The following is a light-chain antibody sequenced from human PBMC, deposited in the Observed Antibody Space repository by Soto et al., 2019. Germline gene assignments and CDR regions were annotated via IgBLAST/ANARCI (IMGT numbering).Light chain of an antibody. CDR3: SSYTSSSTYV. V-gene: IGLV2-14*01. CDR1: SSDVGGYNY. CDR2: EVS. J-gene: IGLJ1*01. Sequence: QSALTQPASVSGSPGLSITISCTGTSSDVGGYNYVSWYQHHSGKAPRLMIFEVSNRPSGVSHRFSASKSGNTASLTIAGLQAEDDADYFCSSYTSSSTYVCGTGTKVTVL.